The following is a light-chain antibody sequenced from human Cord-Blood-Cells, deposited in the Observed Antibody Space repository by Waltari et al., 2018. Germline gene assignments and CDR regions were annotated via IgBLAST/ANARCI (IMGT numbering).Light chain of an antibody. CDR1: SSNIGSNT. J-gene: IGLJ1*01. V-gene: IGLV1-44*01. Sequence: QSVLTQPPSASGTPGQRVTISCSGSSSNIGSNTVNWYQQLPGTAPKLLIYSNNRRPSRGPDRFSGSKSGTSASLAISGLQSEDEADYYCAAWDDSLNGYVFGTGTKVTVL. CDR3: AAWDDSLNGYV. CDR2: SNN.